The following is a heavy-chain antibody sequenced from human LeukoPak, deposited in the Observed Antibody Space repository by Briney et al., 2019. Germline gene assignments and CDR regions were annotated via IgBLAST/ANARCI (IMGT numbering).Heavy chain of an antibody. CDR1: GGSFSGYY. CDR2: INHSGST. D-gene: IGHD3-3*01. Sequence: SETLSLTCAVYGGSFSGYYWSWIRQPPGKGLEWIGEINHSGSTNYNPSLKSRVTISVDTSKNQFSLKLSSVTAADTAVYYCARDGAGGSPVIIYFDYWGQGTLVTVSS. V-gene: IGHV4-34*01. CDR3: ARDGAGGSPVIIYFDY. J-gene: IGHJ4*02.